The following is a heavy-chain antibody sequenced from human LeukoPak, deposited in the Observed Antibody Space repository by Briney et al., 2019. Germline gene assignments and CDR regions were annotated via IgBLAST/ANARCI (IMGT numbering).Heavy chain of an antibody. CDR2: ISSNGGST. J-gene: IGHJ4*02. CDR1: GFTFSSYA. V-gene: IGHV3-64*01. Sequence: GGSLRLSCAASGFTFSSYAMHWVRQAPGKGLECVSAISSNGGSTYYANSVKGRFTISRDNSKNTLYLQMGSLRAEDMAVYYCAREMTRSFDYWGQGTLVTVSS. CDR3: AREMTRSFDY.